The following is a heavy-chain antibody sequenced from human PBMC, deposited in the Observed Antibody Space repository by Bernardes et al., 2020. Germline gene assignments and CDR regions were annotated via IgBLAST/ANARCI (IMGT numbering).Heavy chain of an antibody. D-gene: IGHD3-3*01. CDR3: ARAGYDLWSGNYDQIDY. V-gene: IGHV3-74*01. CDR1: GFTISSYW. J-gene: IGHJ4*02. Sequence: GGSLRLSCGASGFTISSYWMHWVRNAPGKGLGWVSRINSDGSSTSYADSVKGRFTISRDNAKNTLYLQMNSLRAEYTAVYYCARAGYDLWSGNYDQIDYWGQGTLVTGSS. CDR2: INSDGSST.